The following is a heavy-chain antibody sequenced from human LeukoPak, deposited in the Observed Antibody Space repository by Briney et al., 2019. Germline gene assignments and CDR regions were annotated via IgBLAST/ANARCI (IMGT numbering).Heavy chain of an antibody. CDR2: ISNSSSYI. CDR3: ASDEGYGSGSYGY. J-gene: IGHJ4*02. Sequence: GGSLRLSCAASGFTFSSYSMNWVRQAPGKGLEWVSSISNSSSYIYYADSVKGRFTISRDNAKNSLYLQMNSLRAEDTAVYYCASDEGYGSGSYGYWGQGTLVTVSS. CDR1: GFTFSSYS. D-gene: IGHD3-10*01. V-gene: IGHV3-21*01.